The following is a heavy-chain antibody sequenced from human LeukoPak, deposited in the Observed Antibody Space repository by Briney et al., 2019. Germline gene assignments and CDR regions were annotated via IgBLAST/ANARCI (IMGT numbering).Heavy chain of an antibody. J-gene: IGHJ4*02. CDR3: ARGEDGYNYRLIDY. Sequence: LRLSCTASGLTFSTSGYKWVRQPPGKGLEWIGYIYYSGSTYYNPSLKSRVTISVDTSKNQFSLKLSSVTAADTAVYYCARGEDGYNYRLIDYWGQGTLVTVSS. CDR2: IYYSGST. CDR1: GLTFSTSGYK. V-gene: IGHV4-30-4*01. D-gene: IGHD5-24*01.